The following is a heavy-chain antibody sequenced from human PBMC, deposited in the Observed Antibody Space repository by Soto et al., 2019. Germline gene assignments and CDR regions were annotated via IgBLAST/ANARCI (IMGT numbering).Heavy chain of an antibody. CDR3: AKVGMEWLLLGEGPFDY. J-gene: IGHJ4*02. Sequence: GGSLRLSCAASGFTFSSYGMHWVRQAPGKGLEWVAVISYDGSNKYYADSVKGRFTISRDNSKNTLYLQMNSLRAEDTAVYYCAKVGMEWLLLGEGPFDYWGQGTLVTVSS. V-gene: IGHV3-30*18. CDR1: GFTFSSYG. D-gene: IGHD3-16*01. CDR2: ISYDGSNK.